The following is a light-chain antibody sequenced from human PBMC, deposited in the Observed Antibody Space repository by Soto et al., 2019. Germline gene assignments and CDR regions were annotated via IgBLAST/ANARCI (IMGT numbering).Light chain of an antibody. CDR1: SSDVGRYNL. CDR2: EGS. CDR3: CSYAGSSTYV. J-gene: IGLJ1*01. V-gene: IGLV2-23*01. Sequence: QSALTQPASVSGSPGQSITIYCTGTSSDVGRYNLVSWYQQHPGKAPKLMIYEGSKRPSGVSNRFSGSKSGNTASLTISGLQAEDETDYYCCSYAGSSTYVFGTGTKVTVL.